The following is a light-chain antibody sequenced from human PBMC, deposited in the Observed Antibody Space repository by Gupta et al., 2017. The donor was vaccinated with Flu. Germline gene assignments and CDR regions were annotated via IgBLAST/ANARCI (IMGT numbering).Light chain of an antibody. J-gene: IGLJ3*02. Sequence: QSALTQPRSVSGSPGRSLAIPCTGTSTYVGAYDYVSWYQQQHPGQAPKLIINDVTNRPPGVPDRFACCKSGNTASRTISGQQHEDEDDYYCDAYGASCLFGGGTKLTVL. CDR3: DAYGASCL. V-gene: IGLV2-11*01. CDR2: DVT. CDR1: STYVGAYDY.